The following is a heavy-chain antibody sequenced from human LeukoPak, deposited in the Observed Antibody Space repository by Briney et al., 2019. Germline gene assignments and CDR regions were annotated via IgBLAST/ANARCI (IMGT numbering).Heavy chain of an antibody. D-gene: IGHD3-3*01. V-gene: IGHV3-23*01. CDR3: AKDYYSGYSTDLFDY. Sequence: GGSLRLSFAASGFTFSSYAMSWVRQAPGKGLEWVSAISGSGGSTYYADSVKGRFTISRDNSKNTLYLQMNGLRAEDTAVYYCAKDYYSGYSTDLFDYWGQGTLVTVSS. CDR1: GFTFSSYA. J-gene: IGHJ4*02. CDR2: ISGSGGST.